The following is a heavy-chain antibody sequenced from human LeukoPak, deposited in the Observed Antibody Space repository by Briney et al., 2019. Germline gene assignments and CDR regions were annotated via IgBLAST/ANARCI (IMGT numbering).Heavy chain of an antibody. CDR2: IYYSGST. V-gene: IGHV4-59*01. Sequence: SETLSLTCTVPGGSISSYYWSWIRQPPGKGLEWIGYIYYSGSTNYNPSLKSRVTISVDTSKNQFSLKLSSVTAADTAVYYCARLTVAGPLYYYYGMDVWGQGTTVTVSS. CDR1: GGSISSYY. J-gene: IGHJ6*02. D-gene: IGHD6-19*01. CDR3: ARLTVAGPLYYYYGMDV.